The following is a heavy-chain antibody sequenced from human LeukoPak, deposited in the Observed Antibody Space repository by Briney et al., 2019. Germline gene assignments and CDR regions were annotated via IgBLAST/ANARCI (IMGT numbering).Heavy chain of an antibody. CDR2: ISNSGEST. CDR1: GFTFSSYA. J-gene: IGHJ4*02. D-gene: IGHD3-10*01. Sequence: GGSLRLSCAASGFTFSSYAMNWVRQAPGKGLEWVSTISNSGESTYYADSVKGRFTISRDNSKNTLFLQMNSLRAGDTAVYYCAKGAMVRGVLDYWGQGTLVTVSS. V-gene: IGHV3-23*01. CDR3: AKGAMVRGVLDY.